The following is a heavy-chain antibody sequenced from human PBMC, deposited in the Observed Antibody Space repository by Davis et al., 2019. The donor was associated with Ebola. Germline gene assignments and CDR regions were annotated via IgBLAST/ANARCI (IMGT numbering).Heavy chain of an antibody. CDR1: GFTFSSYG. Sequence: GESLKISSAASGFTFSSYGMHWVRQAPGKGLEWVAFIRYDGSNKYYADSVKGRFTISRDNSKNTLYLQMNSLRAEDTAVYYCAKDSYSARGASYYYYGMDVWGQGTTVTVSS. D-gene: IGHD6-6*01. J-gene: IGHJ6*02. CDR3: AKDSYSARGASYYYYGMDV. V-gene: IGHV3-30*02. CDR2: IRYDGSNK.